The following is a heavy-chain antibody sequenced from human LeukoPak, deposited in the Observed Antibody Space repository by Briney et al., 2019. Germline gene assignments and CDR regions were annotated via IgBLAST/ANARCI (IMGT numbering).Heavy chain of an antibody. Sequence: GASVKVSCKASGYTFTSYDINWVRQATGQGLEWMGWMNPNSGNTGYAQKFQGRVTMTRNTSISTAYMELSSLRSEDTAVYYCARNGLGATTPNFDYWGQGTLVTVSS. CDR1: GYTFTSYD. CDR2: MNPNSGNT. D-gene: IGHD1-26*01. V-gene: IGHV1-8*01. CDR3: ARNGLGATTPNFDY. J-gene: IGHJ4*02.